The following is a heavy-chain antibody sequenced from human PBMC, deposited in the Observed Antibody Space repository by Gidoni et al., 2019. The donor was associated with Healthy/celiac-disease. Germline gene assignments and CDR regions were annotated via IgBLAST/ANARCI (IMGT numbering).Heavy chain of an antibody. V-gene: IGHV3-23*01. CDR2: IRGSVGST. D-gene: IGHD1-26*01. CDR3: AKDAWGWELLTTFDY. Sequence: EVQLLESGGGLVQPGGSLRLSCAASGFTFSSYAMGWVRQAPGKGLEWVSAIRGSVGSTYYADSVKGRFTISRDNSKNTLYLQMNSLRAEDTAVYYCAKDAWGWELLTTFDYWGQGTLVTVSS. CDR1: GFTFSSYA. J-gene: IGHJ4*02.